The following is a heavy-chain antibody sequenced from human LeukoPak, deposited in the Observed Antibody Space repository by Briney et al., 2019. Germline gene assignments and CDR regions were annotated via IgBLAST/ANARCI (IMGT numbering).Heavy chain of an antibody. D-gene: IGHD3-22*01. Sequence: GESLKISCKGSGYSFTSYWIGWVRQMPGKGLEWMGIIYPGDSDTRYSTSFQGQVTISADKSISTAYLQWSSLKASDTAMYYCARRVSSSVYLTYYFDYWGQGTLVTVSS. J-gene: IGHJ4*02. V-gene: IGHV5-51*01. CDR1: GYSFTSYW. CDR3: ARRVSSSVYLTYYFDY. CDR2: IYPGDSDT.